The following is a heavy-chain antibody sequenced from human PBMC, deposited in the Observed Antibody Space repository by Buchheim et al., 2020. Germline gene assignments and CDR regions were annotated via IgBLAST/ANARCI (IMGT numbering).Heavy chain of an antibody. Sequence: QLQLQESGPGLVKPSETLSLTCSVSGASDISGNYYWGWMRQPPGKGLEWIGSIHYTGVTYYNPSLKSRVTISGDKSKKQFSLNMRSVTAEDTAMYYDVRQHAEDTSGYPADYWGQGTL. V-gene: IGHV4-39*01. CDR3: VRQHAEDTSGYPADY. D-gene: IGHD3-22*01. J-gene: IGHJ4*02. CDR2: IHYTGVT. CDR1: GASDISGNYY.